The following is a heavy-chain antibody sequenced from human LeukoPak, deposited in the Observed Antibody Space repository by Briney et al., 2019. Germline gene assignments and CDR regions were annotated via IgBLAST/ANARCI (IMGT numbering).Heavy chain of an antibody. Sequence: GASVKVSCKASGYTFTSYAINWVRQAPGQGLEWMGWINTNTGNAAYARGLTGRSVFSLDTSVSTAYLEISSLKAEDTAVYYCARPMGRYYYYGMDVWGQGTTVTVS. CDR2: INTNTGNA. D-gene: IGHD3-16*01. V-gene: IGHV7-4-1*02. CDR1: GYTFTSYA. J-gene: IGHJ6*02. CDR3: ARPMGRYYYYGMDV.